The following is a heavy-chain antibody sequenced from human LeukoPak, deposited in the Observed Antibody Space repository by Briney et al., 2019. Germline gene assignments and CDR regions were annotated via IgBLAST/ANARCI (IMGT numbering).Heavy chain of an antibody. CDR2: INPNSGGT. J-gene: IGHJ4*02. CDR1: GYTFTGYY. CDR3: ARSRSRDCSSTSCYSYGLDY. Sequence: GASVKVSCKASGYTFTGYYMHWVRQAPGQGFEWMGWINPNSGGTHYVQKFQGRVTMTRDTSISTAYMELSRLTSDDTAVYYCARSRSRDCSSTSCYSYGLDYWGQGTLVTVSS. V-gene: IGHV1-2*02. D-gene: IGHD2-2*01.